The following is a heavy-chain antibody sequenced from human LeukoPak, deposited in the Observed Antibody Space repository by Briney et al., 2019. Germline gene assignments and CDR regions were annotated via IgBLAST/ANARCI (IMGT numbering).Heavy chain of an antibody. CDR3: ARRSSFADYYYYLDV. V-gene: IGHV5-51*01. CDR1: GYSFTSYW. Sequence: GESLKISCKGSGYSFTSYWIGWVRQMPGKGLEWMGIIYPGDSDTRYSPSFQGQVTISADKSISTAYLQWRSLKASDTAMYYCARRSSFADYYYYLDVWGKGTTVTVSS. D-gene: IGHD2/OR15-2a*01. CDR2: IYPGDSDT. J-gene: IGHJ6*03.